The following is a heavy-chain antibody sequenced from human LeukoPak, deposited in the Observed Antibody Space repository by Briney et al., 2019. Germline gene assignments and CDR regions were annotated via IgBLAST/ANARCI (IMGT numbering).Heavy chain of an antibody. CDR3: ARDQMVYTY. V-gene: IGHV3-23*01. CDR1: GFTFSNYA. J-gene: IGHJ4*02. D-gene: IGHD3-10*01. CDR2: IRDSGRSS. Sequence: GGSLRLSCAASGFTFSNYAMSWVRQAPGKGLEWVSAIRDSGRSSYYADSVKGRFTISRDNSKNTLYLQMNGLRAEETAVYYCARDQMVYTYWGQGTLVSVST.